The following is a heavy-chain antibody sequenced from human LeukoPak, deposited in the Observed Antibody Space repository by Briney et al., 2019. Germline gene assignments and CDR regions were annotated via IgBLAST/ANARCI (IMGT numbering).Heavy chain of an antibody. CDR1: GFTFSSYA. Sequence: GGSLRLSCAASGFTFSSYAMSWVRQAPGKGLEWVSYISSSGSTIDYADSVKGRFTISRDNAKNSLYLQMNSLRAEDTAVYYCAAKGNGYTGIYVFAHWGQGTLVTVSS. CDR3: AAKGNGYTGIYVFAH. CDR2: ISSSGSTI. V-gene: IGHV3-48*04. J-gene: IGHJ4*02. D-gene: IGHD1-26*01.